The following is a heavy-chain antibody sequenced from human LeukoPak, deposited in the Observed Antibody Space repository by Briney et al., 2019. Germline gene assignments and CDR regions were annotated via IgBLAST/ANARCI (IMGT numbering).Heavy chain of an antibody. CDR1: GFTYSSYE. D-gene: IGHD3-10*02. CDR2: ISSSGSTI. V-gene: IGHV3-48*03. J-gene: IGHJ6*04. Sequence: PGGSLRLSCAASGFTYSSYEMKWVRQAPAKGLEWVSYISSSGSTIYYADSVKGRFTISRDNAKNSLYLQMNSLRAEDTAVYYCAELGITMIGGVWGKGTTVTISS. CDR3: AELGITMIGGV.